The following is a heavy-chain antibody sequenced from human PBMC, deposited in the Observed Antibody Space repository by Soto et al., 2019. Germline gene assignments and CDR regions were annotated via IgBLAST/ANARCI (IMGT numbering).Heavy chain of an antibody. CDR3: VRTSLVVAAATREDY. J-gene: IGHJ4*02. Sequence: EVQLVESGGGLVQPGGSLRLSCAASGFTFSSYWMHWVRQAPGKGLVWVSRINSDGSSTNYADSVKGRFTISRYNAKNTLYLQMNSLRAEDTAVYYCVRTSLVVAAATREDYWGQGTLVTVSS. V-gene: IGHV3-74*01. CDR2: INSDGSST. CDR1: GFTFSSYW. D-gene: IGHD2-15*01.